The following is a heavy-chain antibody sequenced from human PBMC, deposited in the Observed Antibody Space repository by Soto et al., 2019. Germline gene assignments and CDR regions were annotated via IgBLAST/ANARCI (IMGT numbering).Heavy chain of an antibody. CDR1: GGSIRSGGYY. CDR3: AWMLIAAAGNGNWFDP. CDR2: LYYSGST. J-gene: IGHJ5*02. Sequence: NPSETLSLTCTVSGGSIRSGGYYWSWIRQHQGKGLEWIGYLYYSGSTYYNPSLKSRVTISVDTSKNQFSLKPSSVTAAATAVYYCAWMLIAAAGNGNWFDPWGQGTLVTVSS. V-gene: IGHV4-31*03. D-gene: IGHD6-13*01.